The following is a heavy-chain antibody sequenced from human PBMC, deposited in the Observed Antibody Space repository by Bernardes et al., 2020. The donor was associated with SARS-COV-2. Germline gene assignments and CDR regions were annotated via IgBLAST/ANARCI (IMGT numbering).Heavy chain of an antibody. J-gene: IGHJ4*02. D-gene: IGHD4-17*01. Sequence: GGSLRLSCAASGFTFSDYAMSWVRQAPGKGLEWVAGITEIGGGTYYADSVKGRFTISRDNSKNTLYLQMNSLRVEDTAIYYCAKVSAGLRSPNRFDYWGQGTLVTVSS. CDR1: GFTFSDYA. CDR2: ITEIGGGT. CDR3: AKVSAGLRSPNRFDY. V-gene: IGHV3-23*01.